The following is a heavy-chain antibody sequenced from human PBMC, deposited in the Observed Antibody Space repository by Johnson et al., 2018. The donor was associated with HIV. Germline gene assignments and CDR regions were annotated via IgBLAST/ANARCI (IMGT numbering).Heavy chain of an antibody. CDR2: ISYDGSNK. CDR1: AFTFSSYA. CDR3: ARAPDYFDNSDSNDAFDF. J-gene: IGHJ3*01. V-gene: IGHV3-30-3*01. D-gene: IGHD3-22*01. Sequence: QEQLVESGGGVVQPGRSLRLSCVGSAFTFSSYAMHWVRQAPGKGLEWVAVISYDGSNKFYADSVKGRFTISRDNSKNTLSLQMNSLRAEDTAFYYCARAPDYFDNSDSNDAFDFWGQGTMVTVSS.